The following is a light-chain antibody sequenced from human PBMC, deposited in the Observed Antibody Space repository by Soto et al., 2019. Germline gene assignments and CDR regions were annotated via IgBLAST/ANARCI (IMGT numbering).Light chain of an antibody. Sequence: EIVLTQSPGTLSLSPGERATLSCRASQSVSSSYLAWYQQKPGQAPRLLIYGASSRATGIPDRFSGSGSGTDFTLTISRLEPEDFAVYYCHQYNKWPRTFGQGTKVDIK. V-gene: IGKV3-20*01. J-gene: IGKJ1*01. CDR3: HQYNKWPRT. CDR2: GAS. CDR1: QSVSSSY.